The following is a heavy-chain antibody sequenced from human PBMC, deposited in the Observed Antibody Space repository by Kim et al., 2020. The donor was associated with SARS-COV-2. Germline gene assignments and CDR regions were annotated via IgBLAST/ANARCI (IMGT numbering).Heavy chain of an antibody. D-gene: IGHD1-26*01. J-gene: IGHJ6*02. CDR3: ARDLKEPGHYYYYGMDV. V-gene: IGHV6-1*01. CDR2: TYYRSKWYN. Sequence: SQTLSLTCAISGDSVSSNSAAWNWIRQSPSRGLEWLGRTYYRSKWYNDYAVSVKSRITINPDTSKNQFSLHLNSVTPEDTAVYYCARDLKEPGHYYYYGMDVWGQGTTVTVSS. CDR1: GDSVSSNSAA.